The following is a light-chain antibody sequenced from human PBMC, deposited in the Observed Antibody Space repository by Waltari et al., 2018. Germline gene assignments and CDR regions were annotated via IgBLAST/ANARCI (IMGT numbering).Light chain of an antibody. CDR3: VLYMGSGSWV. CDR1: SGSVSTSYS. J-gene: IGLJ3*02. V-gene: IGLV8-61*01. Sequence: QTVVTQEPSFSVSPGGTVTLTCGLSSGSVSTSYSPTWYQQTPGQAPRTLIYSTNTRSSGVPDRFSGSILGNKAALTITGAQADDESDYYCVLYMGSGSWVFGGGTKLTVL. CDR2: STN.